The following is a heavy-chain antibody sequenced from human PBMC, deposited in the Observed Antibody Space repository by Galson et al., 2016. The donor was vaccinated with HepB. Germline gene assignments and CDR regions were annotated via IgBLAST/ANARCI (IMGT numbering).Heavy chain of an antibody. V-gene: IGHV4-4*02. J-gene: IGHJ4*02. CDR1: RGSIRTNNW. CDR3: ARGRKGTFYDHVWGSYRYGFDH. CDR2: IYHTGST. Sequence: SETLSLTCAVSRGSIRTNNWWSWVRQPPGKGLEWIGEIYHTGSTNYNPSLKSRVTMSVDKSKREFSLKLNSVTAADTAIYYCARGRKGTFYDHVWGSYRYGFDHWGQGTLVTVSS. D-gene: IGHD3-16*02.